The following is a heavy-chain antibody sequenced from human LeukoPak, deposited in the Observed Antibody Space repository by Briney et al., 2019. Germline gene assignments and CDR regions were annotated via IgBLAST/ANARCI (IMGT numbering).Heavy chain of an antibody. CDR2: IYYSGST. J-gene: IGHJ4*02. V-gene: IGHV4-59*01. D-gene: IGHD5-12*01. CDR3: ARGARSGYYRY. CDR1: GGSISSYY. Sequence: SETLSLTCTVSGGSISSYYWSWIRQPPGKGLEWIGYIYYSGSTNYNPSLKSRVTISVDTSKNQFSLKLSSVTAADTAVYYCARGARSGYYRYWGQGTLVTVSS.